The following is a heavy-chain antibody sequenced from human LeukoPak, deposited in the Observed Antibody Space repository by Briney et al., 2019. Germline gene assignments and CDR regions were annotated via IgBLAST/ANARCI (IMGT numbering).Heavy chain of an antibody. CDR3: AALDTAMVPLPD. V-gene: IGHV3-7*01. J-gene: IGHJ4*02. Sequence: LPGGSLRLSCAASGFTFSSQWMSWVRQAPGKGLEWVACIKKDGSEKYYVDSVKGRFTISRDNAKNSLYLQMNSLRVEDTAVYYCAALDTAMVPLPDWGQGTRVTVSS. CDR2: IKKDGSEK. CDR1: GFTFSSQW. D-gene: IGHD5-18*01.